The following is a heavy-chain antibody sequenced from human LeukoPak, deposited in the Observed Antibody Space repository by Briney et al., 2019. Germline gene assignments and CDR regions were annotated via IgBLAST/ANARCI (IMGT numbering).Heavy chain of an antibody. J-gene: IGHJ4*02. CDR3: AAMVRGVIKETDY. Sequence: SVKVSCKASGYTFTGYYMHWVRQAPGQGLEWMGGIIPIFGTANYAQKSQGRVTITADESTSTAYMELSSLRSEDTAVYYCAAMVRGVIKETDYWGQGTLVTVSS. V-gene: IGHV1-69*13. CDR1: GYTFTGYY. D-gene: IGHD3-10*01. CDR2: IIPIFGTA.